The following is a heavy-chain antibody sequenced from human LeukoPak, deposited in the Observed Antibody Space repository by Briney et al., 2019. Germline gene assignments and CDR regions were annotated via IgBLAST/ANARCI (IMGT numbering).Heavy chain of an antibody. CDR2: IYTSGST. CDR3: ATDLNPYGSGSYPSYGMDV. CDR1: GGSISSGSYY. Sequence: SETLSLTCTVSGGSISSGSYYWSWIRQPAGKGLEWIGRIYTSGSTNYNPSLKSRVTISVDTSKNQFSLKLSSVTAADTAVYYCATDLNPYGSGSYPSYGMDVWGQGTPVTVSS. J-gene: IGHJ6*02. D-gene: IGHD3-10*01. V-gene: IGHV4-61*02.